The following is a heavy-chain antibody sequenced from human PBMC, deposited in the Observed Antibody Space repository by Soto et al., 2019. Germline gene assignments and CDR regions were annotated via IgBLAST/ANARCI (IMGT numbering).Heavy chain of an antibody. CDR1: GYTFTSYD. Sequence: QVQLVQSGAEVKKPGASVKVSCKASGYTFTSYDINWVRQATGQGLEWMGWMNPNSGNTGYAQKFQGRVTMTRNTSISTAYRELSSLRSEDTAVYYCARGRPGLRFSTTTRVRWFDPWGQGTLVTVSS. CDR2: MNPNSGNT. J-gene: IGHJ5*02. D-gene: IGHD4-17*01. CDR3: ARGRPGLRFSTTTRVRWFDP. V-gene: IGHV1-8*01.